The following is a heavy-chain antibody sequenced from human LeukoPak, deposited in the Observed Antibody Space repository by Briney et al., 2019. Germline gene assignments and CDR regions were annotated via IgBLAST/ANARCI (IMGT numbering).Heavy chain of an antibody. J-gene: IGHJ4*02. CDR2: ISAYNGNT. Sequence: ASVKVSCKASGYTFTSYGISWVRQAPGQGLEWMGWISAYNGNTNYAQKLQGRVTMTTDTSTSTAYMELRSLRSDDTAVYYCAKDLSSSGAKGYFDYWGQGTLVTVSS. V-gene: IGHV1-18*01. CDR1: GYTFTSYG. D-gene: IGHD6-19*01. CDR3: AKDLSSSGAKGYFDY.